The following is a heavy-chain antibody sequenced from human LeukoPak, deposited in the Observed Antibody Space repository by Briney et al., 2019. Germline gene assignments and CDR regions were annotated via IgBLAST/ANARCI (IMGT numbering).Heavy chain of an antibody. D-gene: IGHD2-2*01. Sequence: GESLNISCKGSGYSFTSYWHGWGRPMPGKGLEWMGIIYPGDSDTRYSPSFQGQVTISADKTISTAYLQWSSLKASDTAMYYCARVPAAETYFASWGQGTLVTVSS. CDR1: GYSFTSYW. CDR3: ARVPAAETYFAS. V-gene: IGHV5-51*01. CDR2: IYPGDSDT. J-gene: IGHJ4*02.